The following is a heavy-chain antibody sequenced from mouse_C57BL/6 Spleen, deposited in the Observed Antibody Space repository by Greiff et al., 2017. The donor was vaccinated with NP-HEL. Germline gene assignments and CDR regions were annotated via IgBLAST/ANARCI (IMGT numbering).Heavy chain of an antibody. V-gene: IGHV1-26*01. J-gene: IGHJ2*01. Sequence: VQLQQSGPELVKPGASVKISCKASGYTFTDHYMNWVKQSHGKSLEWIGDINPNNGGTSYNQKFKGKATLTVDKSSSTAYMELRSLTSEDSAVYYCARKTMITHYFDYWGQGTTLTVSS. D-gene: IGHD2-4*01. CDR1: GYTFTDHY. CDR2: INPNNGGT. CDR3: ARKTMITHYFDY.